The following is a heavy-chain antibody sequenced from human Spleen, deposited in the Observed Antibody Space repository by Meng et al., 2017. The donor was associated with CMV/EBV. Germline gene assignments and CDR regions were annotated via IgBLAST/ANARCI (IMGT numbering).Heavy chain of an antibody. V-gene: IGHV3-11*01. CDR3: ARVLSYDFWRGYYRDYYGMDV. J-gene: IGHJ6*02. CDR1: GFTFSDYY. Sequence: SLKISCAASGFTFSDYYISWIRQAPGKGLEWVSYISSSGSTIYYADSVKGRFTISSDNAKNSLYLQMNSLRAEDTAVYYCARVLSYDFWRGYYRDYYGMDVLGQGTKVTVSS. CDR2: ISSSGSTI. D-gene: IGHD3-3*01.